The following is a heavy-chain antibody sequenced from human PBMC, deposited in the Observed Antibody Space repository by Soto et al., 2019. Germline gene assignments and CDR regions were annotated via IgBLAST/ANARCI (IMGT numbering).Heavy chain of an antibody. CDR3: ARRYCSSASCPRNYYGMDV. V-gene: IGHV5-10-1*01. J-gene: IGHJ6*02. CDR1: GYNFASYW. CDR2: IDPIDSYT. Sequence: GESLKISCQGSGYNFASYWISWVRQMPGKGLEWMGRIDPIDSYTNYSPSFQGHVTISADKSISTAYLQWSSLKASDTAMYYCARRYCSSASCPRNYYGMDVWGQGTTVTVSS. D-gene: IGHD2-2*01.